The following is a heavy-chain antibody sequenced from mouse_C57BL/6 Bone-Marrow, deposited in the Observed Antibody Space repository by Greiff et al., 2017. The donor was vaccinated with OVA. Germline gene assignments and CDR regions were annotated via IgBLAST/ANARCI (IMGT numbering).Heavy chain of an antibody. CDR1: GFTFSSYG. D-gene: IGHD1-1*01. J-gene: IGHJ4*01. Sequence: EVQGVESGGDLVKPGGSLKLSCAASGFTFSSYGMSWVRQTPDKRLEWVATISSGGSYTYYPDSVKGRFTISRDNAKNTLYLQMSSLKSEDTAMYYCASLITTVVAPVDYWGQGTSVTVSS. V-gene: IGHV5-6*01. CDR2: ISSGGSYT. CDR3: ASLITTVVAPVDY.